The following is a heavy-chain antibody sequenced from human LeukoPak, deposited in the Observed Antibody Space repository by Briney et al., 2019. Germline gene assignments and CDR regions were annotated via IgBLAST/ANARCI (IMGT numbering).Heavy chain of an antibody. CDR1: GYSIISDYF. V-gene: IGHV4-38-2*02. CDR2: IYHSGST. J-gene: IGHJ4*02. CDR3: ARGKDYYDSSIGY. Sequence: SETLSLTCTVSGYSIISDYFWGWIRQPPGKGLEWIGTIYHSGSTYYSPSLKSRVTISVDTSKNQFSLKLSSVTAADTAVYYCARGKDYYDSSIGYWGQGTRVTVSS. D-gene: IGHD3-22*01.